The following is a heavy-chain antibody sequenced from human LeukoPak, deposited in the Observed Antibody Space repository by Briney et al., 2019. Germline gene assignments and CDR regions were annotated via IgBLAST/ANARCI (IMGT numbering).Heavy chain of an antibody. Sequence: PGGSLRLSCAASGFTFSSYWMSWVRQAPGKGLEWVANMNQDGSEKYYVDSVKGRFTISGDNAKNSLYLQMNSLRAEDTAVYYCARKAYGLDVWGKGTTVTGSS. CDR2: MNQDGSEK. J-gene: IGHJ6*04. CDR3: ARKAYGLDV. V-gene: IGHV3-7*03. CDR1: GFTFSSYW.